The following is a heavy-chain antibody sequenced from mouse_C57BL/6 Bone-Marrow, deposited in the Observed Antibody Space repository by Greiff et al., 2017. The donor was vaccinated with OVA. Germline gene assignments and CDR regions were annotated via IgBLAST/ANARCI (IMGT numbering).Heavy chain of an antibody. CDR2: IDPSDSYT. Sequence: QVQLKESGAELVRPGTSVKLSCKASGYTFTSYWMHWVKQRPGQGLEWIGVIDPSDSYTNYNQKFKGKATLTVDTSSSTAYMQLSSLTSEDSAVYYCAREITTVVVHWYFDVWGTGTTVTVSS. D-gene: IGHD1-1*01. CDR1: GYTFTSYW. CDR3: AREITTVVVHWYFDV. J-gene: IGHJ1*03. V-gene: IGHV1-59*01.